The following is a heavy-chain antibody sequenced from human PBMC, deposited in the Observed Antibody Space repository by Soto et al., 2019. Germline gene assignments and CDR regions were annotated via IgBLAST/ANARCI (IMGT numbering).Heavy chain of an antibody. D-gene: IGHD3-22*01. J-gene: IGHJ4*02. CDR1: GFNFGNFG. CDR3: ARDQTDSGGYSDS. V-gene: IGHV3-33*01. Sequence: PGGSLRLSCVASGFNFGNFGMHWVRQAPGKGLEWVTVISNDENIKQDPVRGRFAIARDNSKNTLYLQLTSLRAEDTAVYFCARDQTDSGGYSDSWGQGTLVTVSS. CDR2: ISNDENIK.